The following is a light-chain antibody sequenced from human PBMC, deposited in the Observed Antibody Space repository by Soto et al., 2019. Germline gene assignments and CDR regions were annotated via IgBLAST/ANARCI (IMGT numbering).Light chain of an antibody. Sequence: EIVLTQSPATVSLSPGERATLSCWASQSLSSYLAWYQQKPGQAPRLLIYDASNRANGIPARFTGSGSGTDFTLTISSLEPEDFAVYFCQQRVGWPPTFGGGTKVEIK. CDR1: QSLSSY. CDR3: QQRVGWPPT. CDR2: DAS. V-gene: IGKV3-11*01. J-gene: IGKJ4*01.